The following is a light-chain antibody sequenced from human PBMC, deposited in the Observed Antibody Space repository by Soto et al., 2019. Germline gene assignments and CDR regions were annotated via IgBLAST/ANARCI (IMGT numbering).Light chain of an antibody. CDR3: LQYGGSPWT. CDR2: GAS. J-gene: IGKJ1*01. Sequence: EIVLTQSPGTLSLSPGERATLSCRASQSVSSSYLAWYQQKPGQAPRLLIYGASSRATGIPDRFSGSGSGTVFTLTISRLEPEDFAMYYCLQYGGSPWTFVQWTNLEIK. V-gene: IGKV3-20*01. CDR1: QSVSSSY.